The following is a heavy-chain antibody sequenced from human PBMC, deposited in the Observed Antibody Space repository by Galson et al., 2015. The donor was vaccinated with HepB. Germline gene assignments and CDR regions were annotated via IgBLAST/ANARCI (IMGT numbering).Heavy chain of an antibody. D-gene: IGHD2-2*01. CDR2: IIPILGIA. Sequence: SVKVSCKASGGTFSSYTISWVRQAPGQGLEWMGRIIPILGIANYAQKFQGRVTITADESTSTAYMELSSLRSEDTAVYYCARKRGVPAAMFWGDAFDIWGQGTMVTVSS. CDR1: GGTFSSYT. V-gene: IGHV1-69*02. CDR3: ARKRGVPAAMFWGDAFDI. J-gene: IGHJ3*02.